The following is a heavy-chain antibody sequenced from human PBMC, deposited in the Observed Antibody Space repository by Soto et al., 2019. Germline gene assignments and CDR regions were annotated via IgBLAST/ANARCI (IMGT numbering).Heavy chain of an antibody. CDR3: AKETSSSYFPLDY. D-gene: IGHD6-6*01. Sequence: GGSLRLSCAASGFTFTTYAMTWVRQAPGQGLEWVSSISGSAGSTYYADSVKGRFTISRDNSKNTLYLQMNSLRVEDTAIYYCAKETSSSYFPLDYWGQGTLVTVSS. J-gene: IGHJ4*02. CDR1: GFTFTTYA. CDR2: ISGSAGST. V-gene: IGHV3-23*01.